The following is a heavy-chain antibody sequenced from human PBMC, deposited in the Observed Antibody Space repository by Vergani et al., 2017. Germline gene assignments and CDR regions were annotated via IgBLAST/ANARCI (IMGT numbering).Heavy chain of an antibody. CDR1: GYTLTELS. V-gene: IGHV1-24*01. CDR2: LDPEDGET. Sequence: QVQLVQSGAAVKKPGASVKVSCKVSGYTLTELSIPWVRQAPGKGLEWMGGLDPEDGETIDAQKFQGRVTMTEDTSTDTAYMELSSLRSEDTAVYYCAAVKGQQWLVLHDAFDIWGQGTMVTVSS. J-gene: IGHJ3*02. D-gene: IGHD6-19*01. CDR3: AAVKGQQWLVLHDAFDI.